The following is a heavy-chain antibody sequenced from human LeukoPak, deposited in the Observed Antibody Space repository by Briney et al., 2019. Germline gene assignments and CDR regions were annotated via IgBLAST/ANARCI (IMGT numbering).Heavy chain of an antibody. V-gene: IGHV4-59*08. J-gene: IGHJ4*02. CDR3: ARGYGGLDY. CDR1: GGSISSYY. D-gene: IGHD4-23*01. CDR2: LYYSGST. Sequence: SETLSLTCTVSGGSISSYYWSWIRQPPGKGLEWIGYLYYSGSTNYNPSLKSRITISVDTSKSQFSLKLSSVTAADTAVYYCARGYGGLDYWGQGTLVTVSS.